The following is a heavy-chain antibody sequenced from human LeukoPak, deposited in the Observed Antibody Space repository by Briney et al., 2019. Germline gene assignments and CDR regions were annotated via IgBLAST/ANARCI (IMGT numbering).Heavy chain of an antibody. J-gene: IGHJ6*04. D-gene: IGHD3-10*01. CDR3: ARDSITMVRGVQTFYYYYGMDV. V-gene: IGHV4-34*01. CDR2: INHSGST. Sequence: PSETLSLTCAVYGGSFSGYYWGWIRQPPGKGLEWIGEINHSGSTNYNPSLKSRVTISVDTSKNQFSLKLSSVAAADTAVYYCARDSITMVRGVQTFYYYYGMDVWGKGTTVTVSS. CDR1: GGSFSGYY.